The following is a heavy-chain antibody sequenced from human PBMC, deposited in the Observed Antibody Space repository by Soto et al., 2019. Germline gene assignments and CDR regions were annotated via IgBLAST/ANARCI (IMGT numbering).Heavy chain of an antibody. CDR1: GYSFTSYW. CDR3: ARSGYYYYGSGSYCVFDY. J-gene: IGHJ4*02. Sequence: PGESLKISCKGSGYSFTSYWIGWVRQMPGKGLEWMGIIYPGDSDTRYSPSFQGQVTISADKSISTAYLQWSSLKASDTAMYYCARSGYYYYGSGSYCVFDYWGQGTLVTVSS. CDR2: IYPGDSDT. V-gene: IGHV5-51*01. D-gene: IGHD3-10*01.